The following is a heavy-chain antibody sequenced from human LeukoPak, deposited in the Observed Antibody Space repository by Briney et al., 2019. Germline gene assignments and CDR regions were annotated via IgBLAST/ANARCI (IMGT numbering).Heavy chain of an antibody. Sequence: PGGSLRLSCAASGFTFSSYEMNWVRQAPGKGLEWVSAISGSGGSTYYADSVKGRFTISRDNAKNSLYLQMNSLRAEDTAVYYCARVSVAGTDFDYWGQGTLVTVSS. CDR1: GFTFSSYE. CDR3: ARVSVAGTDFDY. V-gene: IGHV3-48*03. CDR2: ISGSGGST. D-gene: IGHD6-19*01. J-gene: IGHJ4*02.